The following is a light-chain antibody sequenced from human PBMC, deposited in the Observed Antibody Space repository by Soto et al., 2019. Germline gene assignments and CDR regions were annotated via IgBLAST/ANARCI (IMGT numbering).Light chain of an antibody. Sequence: EIVLTQSPGTLSLSPGERATLSCRASQSVSSSYLAWYQQRPGRAPRLLIYGASSSATGIADRFSGSGSGTDFTLTISRLEPEDFAVYYCQQYGSSPLTFGGGTKVEI. CDR3: QQYGSSPLT. J-gene: IGKJ4*01. CDR1: QSVSSSY. CDR2: GAS. V-gene: IGKV3-20*01.